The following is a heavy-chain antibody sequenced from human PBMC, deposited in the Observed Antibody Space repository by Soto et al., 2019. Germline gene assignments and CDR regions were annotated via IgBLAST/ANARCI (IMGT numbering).Heavy chain of an antibody. CDR3: AREAGTNWFDP. Sequence: PSETLSLTCAVSGGSISSGGYYWSWIRQHPGKGLEWIGYIYYSGSTYYNPSLKSRVTISVDTSKNQFSLKLSSVTAADTAVYYCAREAGTNWFDPWGQGTLVTVSS. D-gene: IGHD6-19*01. CDR1: GGSISSGGYY. V-gene: IGHV4-31*11. CDR2: IYYSGST. J-gene: IGHJ5*02.